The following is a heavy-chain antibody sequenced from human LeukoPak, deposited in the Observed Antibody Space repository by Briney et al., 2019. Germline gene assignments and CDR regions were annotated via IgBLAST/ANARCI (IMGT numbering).Heavy chain of an antibody. Sequence: KPSETLSLTCTVSDDSISSISFYWGWIRQPPGKGLEWIGSIYYGGTIYYNPSLESRVTMSLDTSKKQFSLRLRSVTAADTAVYYCVAYTSSLRWFDPWGQGTLVIVSS. CDR1: DDSISSISFY. V-gene: IGHV4-39*07. CDR2: IYYGGTI. D-gene: IGHD6-13*01. J-gene: IGHJ5*02. CDR3: VAYTSSLRWFDP.